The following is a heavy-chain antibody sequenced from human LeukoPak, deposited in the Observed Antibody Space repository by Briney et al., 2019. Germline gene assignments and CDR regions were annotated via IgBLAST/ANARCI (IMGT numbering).Heavy chain of an antibody. Sequence: PSETLSLTCAVYGGSFSGYYWSWIRQPPGKELEWIGEINHSGSTNYNPSLKSRVTISADTSRNHFSLNLSSVTAADTAVYYCARGRSGSSSGWPKRYYFDYWGQGTLVTVSS. CDR1: GGSFSGYY. V-gene: IGHV4-34*01. J-gene: IGHJ4*02. CDR2: INHSGST. D-gene: IGHD6-19*01. CDR3: ARGRSGSSSGWPKRYYFDY.